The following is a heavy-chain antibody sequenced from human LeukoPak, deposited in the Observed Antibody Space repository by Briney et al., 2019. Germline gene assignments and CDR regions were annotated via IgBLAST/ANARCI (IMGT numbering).Heavy chain of an antibody. CDR1: RFTFSSYA. D-gene: IGHD3-9*01. CDR3: AKGAGNFDWSYHDS. CDR2: ISGSGGTT. V-gene: IGHV3-23*01. Sequence: PGGSLRLSCAASRFTFSSYAMSWVRQAPGKGLEWVSAISGSGGTTYNADSVKGRFTISRDNSKNTLYLQLSSLRAEDTAVYYCAKGAGNFDWSYHDSWGQGTLVTVSS. J-gene: IGHJ4*02.